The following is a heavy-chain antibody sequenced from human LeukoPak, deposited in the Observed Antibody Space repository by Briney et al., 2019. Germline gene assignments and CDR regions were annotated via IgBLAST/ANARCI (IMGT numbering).Heavy chain of an antibody. CDR3: ARRVSVAGSFYFDY. D-gene: IGHD6-19*01. Sequence: GASVKVSCKASGYTFTGYYMHWVRQAPGQGLEWVGWINPNSGGTNYPQKFQGRVTMTRDTSISTAYMDLSRLRSDDTAVYYCARRVSVAGSFYFDYWGQGALVIVSS. CDR1: GYTFTGYY. V-gene: IGHV1-2*02. CDR2: INPNSGGT. J-gene: IGHJ4*02.